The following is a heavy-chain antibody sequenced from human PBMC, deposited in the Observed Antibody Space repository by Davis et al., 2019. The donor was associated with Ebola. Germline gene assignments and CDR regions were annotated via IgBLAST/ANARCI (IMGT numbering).Heavy chain of an antibody. CDR3: ARVNWGAGKAFDI. J-gene: IGHJ3*02. V-gene: IGHV6-1*01. Sequence: PSETLSLTCAISGDSVSNTAGWNWIRQSPSRGLEWLGRTYYNSKWYSDYAVSVKSRITINPDTSKNQFSLQLNSVTPEDTAIYYCARVNWGAGKAFDIWGQGSMVTVSS. D-gene: IGHD7-27*01. CDR1: GDSVSNTAG. CDR2: TYYNSKWYS.